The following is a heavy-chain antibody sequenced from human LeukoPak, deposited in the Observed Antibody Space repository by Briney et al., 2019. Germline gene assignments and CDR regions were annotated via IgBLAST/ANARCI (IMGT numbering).Heavy chain of an antibody. Sequence: GGSLSLSCAASGFTFSSYGMHWVRQAPGKGLEWVAVIWYDGSNKYYADAVKGRFTISRNNSKNTLYLQMNSLRAEDTAVYYCAIPYYGSGYFDYWGQGTLVTVSS. J-gene: IGHJ4*02. CDR2: IWYDGSNK. CDR1: GFTFSSYG. CDR3: AIPYYGSGYFDY. D-gene: IGHD3-10*01. V-gene: IGHV3-33*01.